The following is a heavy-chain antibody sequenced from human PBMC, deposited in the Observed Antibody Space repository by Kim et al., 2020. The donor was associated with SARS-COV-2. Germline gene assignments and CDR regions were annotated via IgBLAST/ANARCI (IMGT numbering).Heavy chain of an antibody. D-gene: IGHD3-3*01. CDR3: ARGRGELRFLEWAYYYGMDV. J-gene: IGHJ6*02. V-gene: IGHV4-34*01. CDR2: INHSGST. Sequence: SETLSLTCAVYGGSFSGYYWSWIRQPPGKGLEWIGEINHSGSTNYNPSLKSRVTISVDTSKNQFSLKLSSVTAADTAVYYCARGRGELRFLEWAYYYGMDVWGQGTTVTVSS. CDR1: GGSFSGYY.